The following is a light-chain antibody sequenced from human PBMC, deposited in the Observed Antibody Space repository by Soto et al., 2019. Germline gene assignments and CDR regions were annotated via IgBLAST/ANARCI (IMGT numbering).Light chain of an antibody. CDR3: QQSYSTHRT. CDR2: AAS. V-gene: IGKV1-39*01. Sequence: DIQMTQSPSSLSASVGDRVTITCRASQSISSYLNWYQQKPGKAPKLLIYAASSLQSGVPSRFSGSGSETDFTLTISSLQPEDFATYYCQQSYSTHRTFGQENKVEIK. CDR1: QSISSY. J-gene: IGKJ1*01.